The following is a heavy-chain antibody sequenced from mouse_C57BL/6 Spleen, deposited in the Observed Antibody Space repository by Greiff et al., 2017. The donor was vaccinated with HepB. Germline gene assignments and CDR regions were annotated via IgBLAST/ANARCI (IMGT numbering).Heavy chain of an antibody. V-gene: IGHV1-50*01. J-gene: IGHJ2*01. Sequence: QVQLQQPGAELVKPGASVKLSCKASGYTFTSYWMQWVKQRPGQGLEWIGEIDPSDSYTNYNQKFKGKATLTVDTSSSTAYMQLSSLTSEDSAVYYCARRISSYEDYWGQGTTLTVSS. D-gene: IGHD1-1*01. CDR2: IDPSDSYT. CDR3: ARRISSYEDY. CDR1: GYTFTSYW.